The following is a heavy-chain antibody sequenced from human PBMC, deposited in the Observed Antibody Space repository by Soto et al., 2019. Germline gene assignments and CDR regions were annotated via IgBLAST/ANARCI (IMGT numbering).Heavy chain of an antibody. CDR3: ARGDYHDTSGPFSDAFDV. CDR2: VYYSGSS. Sequence: SSETLSLTCTVSGGSIALTTYYWTWVRQPPGKGLEWIGYVYYSGSSDYNPSLRSRVTISVDTAKNQFSLKLSSVTAADTAVYYCARGDYHDTSGPFSDAFDVWGQGTMVTVSS. D-gene: IGHD3-22*01. CDR1: GGSIALTTYY. V-gene: IGHV4-59*08. J-gene: IGHJ3*01.